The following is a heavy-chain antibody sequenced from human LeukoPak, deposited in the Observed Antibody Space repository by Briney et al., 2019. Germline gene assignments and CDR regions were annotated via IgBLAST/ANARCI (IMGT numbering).Heavy chain of an antibody. J-gene: IGHJ5*02. CDR3: ATSVGPTEWFDP. Sequence: SETLSLTCSVSGYSISSGNYWGWIRLPPGKGLEWIGEINHSGSTNYNPSLKSRVTISVDTSKNQFSLKLSSVTAADTAVYYCATSVGPTEWFDPWGQGTLVTVSS. D-gene: IGHD3-10*01. V-gene: IGHV4-38-2*01. CDR2: INHSGST. CDR1: GYSISSGNY.